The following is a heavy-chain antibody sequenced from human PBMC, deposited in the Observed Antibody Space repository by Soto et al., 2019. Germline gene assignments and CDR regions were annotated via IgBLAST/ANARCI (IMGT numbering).Heavy chain of an antibody. J-gene: IGHJ3*02. Sequence: QVHLVEFGGGLVKPGGSLRLSCTASGFTFGDYYMSWIRQAPGKGLEWISYISTRGSTIYYADSVKGRFTISRDNPKNSLYLKMNSPRAAYTAVSHCTRKAIFCGNSFYIWGQGTMVTVSS. V-gene: IGHV3-11*01. CDR3: TRKAIFCGNSFYI. CDR2: ISTRGSTI. D-gene: IGHD3-9*01. CDR1: GFTFGDYY.